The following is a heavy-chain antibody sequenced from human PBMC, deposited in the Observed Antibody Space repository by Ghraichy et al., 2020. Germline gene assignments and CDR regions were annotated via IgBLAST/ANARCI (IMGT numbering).Heavy chain of an antibody. CDR1: GFTLSSYS. Sequence: GGSLRLSCVGSGFTLSSYSMNWVRQSPGKGLEWVSYITSSGRTIFYADSVKGRFTISRDNAQNSLSLQMNSLRDEDTAVYYCARGSTVVRFYYYDGMDVWGQGTTVTV. J-gene: IGHJ6*02. CDR3: ARGSTVVRFYYYDGMDV. CDR2: ITSSGRTI. D-gene: IGHD4-23*01. V-gene: IGHV3-48*02.